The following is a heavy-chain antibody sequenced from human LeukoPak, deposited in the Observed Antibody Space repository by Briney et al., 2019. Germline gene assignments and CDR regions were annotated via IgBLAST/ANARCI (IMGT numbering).Heavy chain of an antibody. J-gene: IGHJ4*02. CDR1: GFTFSSYS. V-gene: IGHV3-21*01. CDR2: ISSRSNYI. D-gene: IGHD3-16*02. CDR3: ARDRHDDYVWGSYRPAFDY. Sequence: GGSLRLSCAASGFTFSSYSMNWVRQAPGKGLEWVSSISSRSNYIHYADSLKGRFTISRDNAKHSLYLQMNSLRAEDTAVYYCARDRHDDYVWGSYRPAFDYWGQGTLVTVSS.